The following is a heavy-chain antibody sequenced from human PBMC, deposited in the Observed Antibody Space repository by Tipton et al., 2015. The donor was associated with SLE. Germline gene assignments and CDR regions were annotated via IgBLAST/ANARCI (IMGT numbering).Heavy chain of an antibody. D-gene: IGHD6-6*01. V-gene: IGHV3-74*01. CDR1: GFTFETYG. Sequence: GSLRLSCEASGFTFETYGMNWVRQAPGKGLEWVSFVNSDESATYYADSVRGRFTIARDNARNTLFLEINSLRDEDTAVYYCAGAREYRNFYYYYMDVWGKGTTVTVSS. CDR2: VNSDESAT. J-gene: IGHJ6*03. CDR3: AGAREYRNFYYYYMDV.